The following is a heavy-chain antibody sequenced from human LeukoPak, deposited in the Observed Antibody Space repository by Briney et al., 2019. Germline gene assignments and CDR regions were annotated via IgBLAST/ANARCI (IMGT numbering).Heavy chain of an antibody. CDR2: ISYDGSNK. Sequence: GGSLRLSCAASGFTFSSYWMSWVRQAPGKGLEWVAVISYDGSNKYYADSVKGRFTISRDNSKNTLYLQMNSLRAEDTAVYYCARDVAVARSYFQHWGQGTLVTVSS. J-gene: IGHJ1*01. V-gene: IGHV3-30*03. CDR3: ARDVAVARSYFQH. CDR1: GFTFSSYW. D-gene: IGHD6-19*01.